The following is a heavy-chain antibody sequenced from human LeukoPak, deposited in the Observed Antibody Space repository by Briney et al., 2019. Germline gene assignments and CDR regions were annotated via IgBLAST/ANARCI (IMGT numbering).Heavy chain of an antibody. J-gene: IGHJ4*02. CDR2: ISYDGSNK. CDR1: GFTFSSYA. V-gene: IGHV3-30-3*01. Sequence: PGRSLRLSCAASGFTFSSYAMHWVRQAPGKGLEWVAVISYDGSNKYYADSVKGRFTISRDNAKNTLYLQMNSLRAEDTAVYYCAREGGIAAAGFDYWGQGTLVTVSS. CDR3: AREGGIAAAGFDY. D-gene: IGHD6-13*01.